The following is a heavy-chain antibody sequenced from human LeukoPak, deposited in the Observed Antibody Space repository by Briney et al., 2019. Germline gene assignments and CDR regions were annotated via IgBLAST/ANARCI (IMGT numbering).Heavy chain of an antibody. V-gene: IGHV3-20*04. J-gene: IGHJ6*03. D-gene: IGHD6-6*01. Sequence: GESLKISCKGSGYSFTSYWIGWVRQAPGKGLEWVSGINWNGGSTGYADSVKGRFTISRDNAKNSLYLQMNSLRAEDTALYYCARDVSIAARRGSRGYYYYYMDVWGKGTTVTVSS. CDR1: GYSFTSYW. CDR3: ARDVSIAARRGSRGYYYYYMDV. CDR2: INWNGGST.